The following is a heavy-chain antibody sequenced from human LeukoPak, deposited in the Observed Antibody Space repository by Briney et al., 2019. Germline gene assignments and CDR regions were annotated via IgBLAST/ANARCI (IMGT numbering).Heavy chain of an antibody. CDR2: IFYSGST. CDR1: TGSSSISSYY. J-gene: IGHJ4*02. CDR3: AAYYSDRNVFDY. V-gene: IGHV4-39*01. Sequence: PSETLSLTCTFSTGSSSISSYYWGWIRQPPGKGLEWIGSIFYSGSTYYNPSLKSRVTISVDTSKHQFSLKLWSVTAADTAVYYCAAYYSDRNVFDYWGLGTLVTVSS. D-gene: IGHD3-10*02.